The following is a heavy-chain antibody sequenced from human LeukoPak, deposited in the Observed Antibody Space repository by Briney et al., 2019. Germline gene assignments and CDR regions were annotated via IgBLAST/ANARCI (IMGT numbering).Heavy chain of an antibody. J-gene: IGHJ4*02. CDR1: GYTFTTYY. CDR2: INPSGGST. V-gene: IGHV1-46*01. CDR3: ARVGGYDSSGYYLPY. D-gene: IGHD3-22*01. Sequence: GASVKVSCKASGYTFTTYYMHWVRQAPGQGLEWMGIINPSGGSTSYAQKFQGRVTMTRDMSTSTVYMELSSLRSEDTAVYYCARVGGYDSSGYYLPYWGQGTLVTVSS.